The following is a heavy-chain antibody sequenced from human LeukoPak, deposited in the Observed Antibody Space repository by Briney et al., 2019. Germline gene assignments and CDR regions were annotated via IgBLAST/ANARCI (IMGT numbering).Heavy chain of an antibody. CDR3: ARYQLLLLWYYYGMDV. V-gene: IGHV3-74*01. Sequence: GGSLRLSCAASGFTFSSYWMHWVRQAPGKGLVWVSRINSDGSSTSYADSVKGRFTISRDNSKNTLYLQMNSLRAEDTAVYYCARYQLLLLWYYYGMDVWGKGTTVTVSS. J-gene: IGHJ6*04. CDR1: GFTFSSYW. D-gene: IGHD2-2*01. CDR2: INSDGSST.